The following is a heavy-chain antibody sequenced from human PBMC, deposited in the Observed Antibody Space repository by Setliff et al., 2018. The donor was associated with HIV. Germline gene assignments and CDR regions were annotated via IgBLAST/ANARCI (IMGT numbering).Heavy chain of an antibody. D-gene: IGHD5-12*01. J-gene: IGHJ4*02. V-gene: IGHV1-46*04. CDR1: GYTLTSYY. CDR3: ARAGGRWLQGHFDY. CDR2: INPSVGST. Sequence: ASVKVSCKASGYTLTSYYMHWVRQAPGQGLEWMGIINPSVGSTSYAQKLRGRVTMTRDTSTSTVYMELSSLRSEDTAVYYCARAGGRWLQGHFDYWGQGTLVTVSS.